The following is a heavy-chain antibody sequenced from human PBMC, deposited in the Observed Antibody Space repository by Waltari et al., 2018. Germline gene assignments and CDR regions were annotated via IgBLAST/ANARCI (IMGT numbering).Heavy chain of an antibody. Sequence: EVQLVESGGGLVKPGGSLRLSCAASGFTFSSYSMNWVRQAPGKGLDWVSSISSSSSYIYYADSVKGRFTISRDNAKNSLYLQMNSLRAEDTAVYYCARGGCSSTSCYLSYYYYYMDVWGKGTTVTVSS. CDR3: ARGGCSSTSCYLSYYYYYMDV. V-gene: IGHV3-21*01. CDR2: ISSSSSYI. D-gene: IGHD2-2*01. J-gene: IGHJ6*03. CDR1: GFTFSSYS.